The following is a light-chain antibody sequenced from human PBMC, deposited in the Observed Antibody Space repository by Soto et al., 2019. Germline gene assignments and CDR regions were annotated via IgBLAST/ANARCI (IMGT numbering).Light chain of an antibody. V-gene: IGLV2-11*01. J-gene: IGLJ1*01. CDR3: CSYAGNSPDV. CDR1: SSDVGGYNY. CDR2: DVS. Sequence: QSALTQPRSVSGSPGQSVTISCTGTSSDVGGYNYVSWYQQHPGKAPKLMIYDVSKRPSGVPDRFSGSKSGSAASLTISGLQAEDEADYYCCSYAGNSPDVFGTGTKVTVL.